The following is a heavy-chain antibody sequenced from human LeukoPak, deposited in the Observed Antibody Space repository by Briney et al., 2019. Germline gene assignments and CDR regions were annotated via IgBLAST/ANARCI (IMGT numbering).Heavy chain of an antibody. V-gene: IGHV3-43*01. D-gene: IGHD2-21*01. CDR1: GFTFDHHS. CDR3: AKNDAGGDYYHR. CDR2: ITWDSSRT. Sequence: GGSLRLSCATSGFTFDHHSMHWVRQPPGKGLEWVSLITWDSSRTHYSGSVEGRFTISRDNSKSSLYLQMDSLRTEDTALYYCAKNDAGGDYYHRWGQGTLVTVS. J-gene: IGHJ4*02.